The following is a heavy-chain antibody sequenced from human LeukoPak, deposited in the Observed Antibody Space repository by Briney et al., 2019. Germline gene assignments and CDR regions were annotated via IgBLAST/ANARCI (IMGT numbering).Heavy chain of an antibody. Sequence: SGPALVKPTETLTLTCTFSGFSLRTRGMCVNWIRQPPGKALEWLARIDWDDDKYHSTSLRTRLTISKDTSKNQVMLTMTNMDPVDTATYYCARMARSIVGRPEAFDVWGQGTMVTVSS. D-gene: IGHD6-6*01. J-gene: IGHJ3*01. CDR2: IDWDDDK. CDR3: ARMARSIVGRPEAFDV. V-gene: IGHV2-70*11. CDR1: GFSLRTRGMC.